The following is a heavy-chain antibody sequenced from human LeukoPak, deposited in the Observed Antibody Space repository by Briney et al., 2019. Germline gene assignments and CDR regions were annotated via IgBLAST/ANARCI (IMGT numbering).Heavy chain of an antibody. J-gene: IGHJ4*02. CDR1: GFTFSSYG. D-gene: IGHD6-13*01. Sequence: PGGSLRLSCAASGFTFSSYGMHWVRQPPGKGLEWVAVIWYDGSNKYYADSVKGRFTISRDNSKNTLYLQMNSLRAEDTAVYYCARGEYSSSSAGGKDFDYWGQGTLVTVSS. CDR3: ARGEYSSSSAGGKDFDY. V-gene: IGHV3-33*08. CDR2: IWYDGSNK.